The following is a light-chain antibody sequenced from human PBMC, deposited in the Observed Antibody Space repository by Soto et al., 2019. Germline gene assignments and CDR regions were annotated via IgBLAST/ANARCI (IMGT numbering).Light chain of an antibody. CDR1: SSDIGRYNF. Sequence: QSALTQPASVSGSPGQSITISCTGTSSDIGRYNFVSWYQQHPGKAPKLLVYEVTNRPSGVSNRFSGSKSGNTASLTIFGLQTDDEADYYCSSYTSGNTFVVFGTGTKLAVL. CDR3: SSYTSGNTFVV. J-gene: IGLJ1*01. V-gene: IGLV2-14*01. CDR2: EVT.